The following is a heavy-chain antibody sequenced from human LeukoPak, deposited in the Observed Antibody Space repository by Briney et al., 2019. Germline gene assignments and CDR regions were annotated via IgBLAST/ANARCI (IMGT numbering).Heavy chain of an antibody. V-gene: IGHV3-21*01. CDR3: ASRRITIFGVAFDI. CDR1: GFTFSSYS. J-gene: IGHJ3*02. D-gene: IGHD3-3*01. Sequence: GGSLRLSCAASGFTFSSYSMNWVRQAPGKGLEWVSSISSSSSYIYYADSVKGRFTISRDSAKNSLYLQMNSLRAEDTVVYYCASRRITIFGVAFDIWGQGTMVTVSS. CDR2: ISSSSSYI.